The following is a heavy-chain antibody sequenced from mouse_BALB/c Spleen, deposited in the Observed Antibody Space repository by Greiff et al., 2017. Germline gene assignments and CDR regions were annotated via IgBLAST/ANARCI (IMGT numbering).Heavy chain of an antibody. J-gene: IGHJ3*01. CDR2: IYWDDDK. CDR1: GFSLSTSGMG. D-gene: IGHD1-1*01. CDR3: ARREITTPWFAY. V-gene: IGHV8-12*01. Sequence: QVTLKESGPGILQPSQTLSLTCSFSGFSLSTSGMGVSWIRQPSGKGLEWLAHIYWDDDKRYNPSLKSRLTISKDTSRNQVFLKITSVDTADTATYYCARREITTPWFAYWGQGTLVTVSA.